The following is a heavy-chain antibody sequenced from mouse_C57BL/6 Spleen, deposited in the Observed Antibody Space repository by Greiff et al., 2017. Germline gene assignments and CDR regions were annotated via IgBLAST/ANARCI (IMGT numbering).Heavy chain of an antibody. CDR1: GFTFSSYA. CDR3: ARDNYDYDGGFAY. CDR2: ISDGGSYT. V-gene: IGHV5-4*01. Sequence: EVKLVESGGGLVKPGGSLELSCAASGFTFSSYAMSWVRQTPEKRLEWVATISDGGSYTYYPDNVKGRFTISRDNAKNNLYLQMSHLKSEDTAMYYCARDNYDYDGGFAYWGQGTLVTVSA. J-gene: IGHJ3*01. D-gene: IGHD2-4*01.